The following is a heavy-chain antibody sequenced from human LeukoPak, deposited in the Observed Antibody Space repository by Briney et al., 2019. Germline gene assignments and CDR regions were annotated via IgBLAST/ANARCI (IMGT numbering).Heavy chain of an antibody. V-gene: IGHV3-7*03. J-gene: IGHJ4*02. D-gene: IGHD1-26*01. CDR2: IKQDGSEK. Sequence: GGSLRLSCAASVFTFSSYWMSWGRQAPGKGLECGSNIKQDGSEKHYVDSVEGRCTISRDNAKSSLYLQMNSVKVEDTAVYMCAGLESHGSPRGTDNWGQGTLVTVSS. CDR1: VFTFSSYW. CDR3: AGLESHGSPRGTDN.